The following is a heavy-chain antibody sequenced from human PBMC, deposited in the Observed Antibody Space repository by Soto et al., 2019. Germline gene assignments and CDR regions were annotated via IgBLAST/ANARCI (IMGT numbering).Heavy chain of an antibody. D-gene: IGHD2-21*02. Sequence: ASVKVSCKASGYTFTSYGISWVRQAPGQGLEWMGWISAYNGNTNYAQKLQGRVTMTTDTSTSTAYMELRSLRSDDTAVYYCARVYLSVVVTANRTHNWFDPWGQGTLVTVS. CDR3: ARVYLSVVVTANRTHNWFDP. CDR2: ISAYNGNT. J-gene: IGHJ5*02. CDR1: GYTFTSYG. V-gene: IGHV1-18*04.